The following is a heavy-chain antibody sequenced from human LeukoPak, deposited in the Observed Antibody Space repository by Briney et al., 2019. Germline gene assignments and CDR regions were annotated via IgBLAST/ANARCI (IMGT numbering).Heavy chain of an antibody. CDR2: INHSGST. D-gene: IGHD4-17*01. CDR3: ARDRGTTVISGEFDY. J-gene: IGHJ4*02. V-gene: IGHV4-34*01. CDR1: GGSFSGYY. Sequence: KPSETLSLTCAVYGGSFSGYYWSWIRQPPGKGLEWIGEINHSGSTNYNPSLKSRVTISVDTSKDQFSLKLSSVAAADTAVYYCARDRGTTVISGEFDYWGQGTLVTVSS.